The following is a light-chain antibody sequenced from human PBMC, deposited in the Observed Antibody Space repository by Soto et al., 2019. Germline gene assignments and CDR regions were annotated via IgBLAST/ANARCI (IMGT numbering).Light chain of an antibody. J-gene: IGKJ4*01. CDR3: QQRSNWPGLT. CDR1: QSVSSY. CDR2: DAS. V-gene: IGKV3-11*01. Sequence: EIVLTQSPGTLSLSPGESATLSCRASQSVSSYLAWYQQKPGQAPRLLIYDASNRATGIPARFSGSGSGTDFTLTISSLEPEDFAVYYCQQRSNWPGLTFGGGTKVDIK.